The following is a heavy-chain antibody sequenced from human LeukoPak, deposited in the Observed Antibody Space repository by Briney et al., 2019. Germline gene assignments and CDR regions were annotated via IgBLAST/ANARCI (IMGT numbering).Heavy chain of an antibody. D-gene: IGHD7-27*01. CDR3: ARGWDFDY. CDR2: INHSGST. V-gene: IGHV4-34*01. CDR1: GGSFSGYY. Sequence: SETLSLTCAVYGGSFSGYYWSWIRQPPGKGLEWIGEINHSGSTNYNPSLKSRVTISVDTSKNQFSLKLSSVTAADTAVYYCARGWDFDYWGQGTLVTASS. J-gene: IGHJ4*02.